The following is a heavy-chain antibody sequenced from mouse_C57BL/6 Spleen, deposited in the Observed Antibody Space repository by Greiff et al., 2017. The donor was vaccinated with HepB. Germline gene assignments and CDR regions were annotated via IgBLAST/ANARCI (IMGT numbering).Heavy chain of an antibody. CDR2: ISYDGSN. CDR3: ASNYGSREYYFDY. CDR1: GYSITSGYY. D-gene: IGHD1-1*01. V-gene: IGHV3-6*01. Sequence: EVKLVESGPGLVKPSQSLSLTCSVTGYSITSGYYWNWIRQFPGNKLEWMGYISYDGSNNYNPSLKNRISITRDTSKNQFFLKLNSVTTEDTATYYCASNYGSREYYFDYWGQGTTLTVSS. J-gene: IGHJ2*01.